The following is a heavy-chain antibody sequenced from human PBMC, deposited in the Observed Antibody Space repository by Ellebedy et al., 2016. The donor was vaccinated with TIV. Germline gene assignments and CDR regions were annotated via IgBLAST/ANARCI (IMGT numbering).Heavy chain of an antibody. D-gene: IGHD2-2*01. Sequence: GESLKISCSASGFTFSSYAMSWVRQAPEKGLEWVSIISGGGGATYYSDSVKGRFTISRDNSKNTLFLQMNSLRAEDTAVYYCAKLSCSSTSCYPLDYWGQGTLVTVSA. CDR1: GFTFSSYA. J-gene: IGHJ4*02. CDR2: ISGGGGAT. V-gene: IGHV3-23*01. CDR3: AKLSCSSTSCYPLDY.